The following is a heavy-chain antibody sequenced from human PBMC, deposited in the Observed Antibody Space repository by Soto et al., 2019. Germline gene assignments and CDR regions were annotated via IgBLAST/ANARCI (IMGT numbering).Heavy chain of an antibody. CDR3: ARVYHSYDLDTVTPFRDYYYGLDV. CDR2: IYHSGST. Sequence: NPSETMYITSAVCSGTISSSNWGGWVKKTPGKGLGWIGEIYHSGSTNYNPSLKSRVTISVDKSKNQFSLKLSSVTAADTAVYYCARVYHSYDLDTVTPFRDYYYGLDVRGQGTTVTVSS. CDR1: SGTISSSNW. D-gene: IGHD4-17*01. V-gene: IGHV4-4*02. J-gene: IGHJ6*01.